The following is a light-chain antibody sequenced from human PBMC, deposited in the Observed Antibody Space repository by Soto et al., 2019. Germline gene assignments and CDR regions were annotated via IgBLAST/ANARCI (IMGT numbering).Light chain of an antibody. Sequence: EIEMTQSPATLPLSPGERATLSCRASQSVSTNLAWYQQKPGQAPRLLIYGASARAPGFPARFTGSGSGTAFTLTIRSMQSEDVAVYYCQQYNDWPSNTFGQGTKLEIK. CDR1: QSVSTN. J-gene: IGKJ2*01. CDR3: QQYNDWPSNT. CDR2: GAS. V-gene: IGKV3-15*01.